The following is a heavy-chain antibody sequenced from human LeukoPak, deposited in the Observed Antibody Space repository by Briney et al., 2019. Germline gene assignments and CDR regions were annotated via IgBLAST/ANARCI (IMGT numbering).Heavy chain of an antibody. Sequence: SETLSLTGTVSGGSISSSSYYWGWIRQPPGKGLEWIGSIYYSGSTYYNPSLKSRVTISVDTSKNQFSLKLSSVTAADTAVYYCARRRSVVGFDYWGQGTLITVSS. CDR1: GGSISSSSYY. CDR2: IYYSGST. D-gene: IGHD2-15*01. V-gene: IGHV4-39*01. J-gene: IGHJ4*02. CDR3: ARRRSVVGFDY.